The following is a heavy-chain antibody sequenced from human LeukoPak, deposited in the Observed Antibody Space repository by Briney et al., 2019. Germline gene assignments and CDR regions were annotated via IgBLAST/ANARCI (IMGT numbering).Heavy chain of an antibody. Sequence: SETLSLTCTVSGGSISSYYWSWIRQPPGKGLGWIGYIYYSGSTNYNPSLKSRVTISVDTSKNQFSLKLSSVTAADTAVYYCARINYDSSGYRSDYWGQGTLVTVSS. CDR2: IYYSGST. CDR1: GGSISSYY. CDR3: ARINYDSSGYRSDY. D-gene: IGHD3-22*01. J-gene: IGHJ4*02. V-gene: IGHV4-59*01.